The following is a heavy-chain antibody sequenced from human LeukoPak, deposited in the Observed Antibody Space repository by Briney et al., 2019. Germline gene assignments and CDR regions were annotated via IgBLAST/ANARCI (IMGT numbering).Heavy chain of an antibody. CDR1: GYSFTSYW. Sequence: GESLKISCKGSGYSFTSYWIGWVRQMPGKGLEWMGIIYPGDSDTRYSPSFQGQVTISADKSISTAYLQWSSLKASDTAMYYCASATEWELPIGFDYWAREPWSPSPQ. CDR2: IYPGDSDT. V-gene: IGHV5-51*01. J-gene: IGHJ4*02. D-gene: IGHD1-26*01. CDR3: ASATEWELPIGFDY.